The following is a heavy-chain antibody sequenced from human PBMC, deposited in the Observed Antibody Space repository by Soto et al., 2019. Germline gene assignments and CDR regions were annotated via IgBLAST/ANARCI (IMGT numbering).Heavy chain of an antibody. CDR3: SRIQIPSAPDY. CDR1: GLTLTTSSMC. D-gene: IGHD2-21*01. CDR2: IDWDDRK. V-gene: IGHV2-70*11. J-gene: IGHJ4*02. Sequence: YGRTVRKRVQNLTRVYLCAGLTLTTSSMCVTWIRQPPGKALEWLARIDWDDRKYYTTSLKTRLTISKDTTKNQVVLTMTNMDPVDTATYYCSRIQIPSAPDYWGQGALVTVS.